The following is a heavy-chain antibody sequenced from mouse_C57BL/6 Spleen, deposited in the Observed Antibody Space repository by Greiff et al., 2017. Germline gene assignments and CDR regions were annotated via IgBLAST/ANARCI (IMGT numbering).Heavy chain of an antibody. J-gene: IGHJ4*01. D-gene: IGHD2-1*01. CDR3: ASYGNYEAMDY. CDR2: ISYDGSN. V-gene: IGHV3-6*01. Sequence: EVQLQQSGPGLVKPSQSLSLTCSVTGYSITSGYYWNWIRQFPGNKLEWMGYISYDGSNNYNPSLKNRISITRDTSKNQFFLKLNSVTTEDTATYYCASYGNYEAMDYWGQGTSVTASS. CDR1: GYSITSGYY.